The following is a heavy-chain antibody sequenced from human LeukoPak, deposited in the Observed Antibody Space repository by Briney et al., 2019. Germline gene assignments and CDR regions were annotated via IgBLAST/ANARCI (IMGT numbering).Heavy chain of an antibody. J-gene: IGHJ4*02. CDR2: INPNSGDT. CDR3: ARAPSDWYFDY. D-gene: IGHD2-21*02. Sequence: ASVKVSCKASGYTFTGYYIHWVRQAPGQELEWMGWINPNSGDTSYAQRFQARVTMTRDTSISAAYMELSSLRSDDTAMYFCARAPSDWYFDYWGQGTLVTVSS. CDR1: GYTFTGYY. V-gene: IGHV1-2*02.